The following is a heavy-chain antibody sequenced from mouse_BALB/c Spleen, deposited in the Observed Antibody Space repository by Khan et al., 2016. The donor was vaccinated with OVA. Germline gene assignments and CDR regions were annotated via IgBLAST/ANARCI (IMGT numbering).Heavy chain of an antibody. CDR1: GYSITSDYA. CDR2: ISYSGST. Sequence: EVKLEESGPGLVKPSQSLSLTCTVTGYSITSDYAWNWIRQFPGNKLEWMGYISYSGSTSYIPSLKSRISITRDTSKNQFFLQLNSVTTEDTATYYCARSIMANWGQGTTLTVSS. J-gene: IGHJ2*01. V-gene: IGHV3-2*02. CDR3: ARSIMAN.